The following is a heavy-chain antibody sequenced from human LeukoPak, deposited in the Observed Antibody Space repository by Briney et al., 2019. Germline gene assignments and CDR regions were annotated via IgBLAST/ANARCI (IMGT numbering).Heavy chain of an antibody. J-gene: IGHJ4*02. CDR2: IRYDASNK. D-gene: IGHD6-6*01. CDR3: AKAYLAARHDY. V-gene: IGHV3-30*02. CDR1: GFTFSSYG. Sequence: GGSLRLSCAASGFTFSSYGMHWVRQAPGKGLEWVAFIRYDASNKYYADSVKGRFTVSRDNSKNTLYLQMNSLRAEDTAVYYCAKAYLAARHDYWGQGSLVTVSS.